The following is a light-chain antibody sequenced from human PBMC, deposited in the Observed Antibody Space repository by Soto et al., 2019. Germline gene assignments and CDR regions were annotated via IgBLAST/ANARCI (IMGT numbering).Light chain of an antibody. CDR2: SDN. CDR1: SSNIGSHA. V-gene: IGLV1-44*01. CDR3: AAWDDSLNVVV. Sequence: QAVVTQPPSASGTPGQRVSISCSGSSSNIGSHAVNWYQHLPGTAPKLLIYSDNQRPSGVPDRFSGSKSGTSASLAISGLQSADEADYYCAAWDDSLNVVVFGGGTKLTVL. J-gene: IGLJ2*01.